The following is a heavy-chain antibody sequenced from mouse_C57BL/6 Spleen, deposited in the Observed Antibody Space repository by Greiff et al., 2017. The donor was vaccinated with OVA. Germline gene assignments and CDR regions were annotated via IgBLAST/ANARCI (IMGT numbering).Heavy chain of an antibody. CDR1: GYTFTTYP. Sequence: QVQLQQPGAELVKPGASVKMSCKASGYTFTTYPIEWMKQNHGKSLEWIGNFHPYDDDTKYNEKFKGKSTLTVEKSSSTVYLELSRLTSDDSAVYYGANSNFGRFAYWGQGTLVTVSA. J-gene: IGHJ3*01. D-gene: IGHD2-5*01. V-gene: IGHV1-47*01. CDR3: ANSNFGRFAY. CDR2: FHPYDDDT.